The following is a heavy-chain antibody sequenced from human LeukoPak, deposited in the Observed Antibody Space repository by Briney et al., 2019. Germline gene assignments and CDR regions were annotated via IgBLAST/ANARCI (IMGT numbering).Heavy chain of an antibody. J-gene: IGHJ5*02. D-gene: IGHD3-10*01. Sequence: GGSLRLACAASGFTLSTYSMNWVRQAPGKGLEWVSTITSSSAYIYYADSVKGRFTISRDNAKNSLYLQMNSLRAEDTAVYYCARDLFGSGSFFGSWGQGTLVTVSS. CDR1: GFTLSTYS. V-gene: IGHV3-21*06. CDR3: ARDLFGSGSFFGS. CDR2: ITSSSAYI.